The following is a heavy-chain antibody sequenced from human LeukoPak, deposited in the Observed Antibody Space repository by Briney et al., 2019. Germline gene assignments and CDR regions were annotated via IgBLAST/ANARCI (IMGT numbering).Heavy chain of an antibody. Sequence: GGSLRLSCAASGFTFSSYAMHWVRQAPGKGLEWVAVISYDGSNKYYADSVKGRFTISRDNSKNTLYLQMNSLRAEDTAVYYCAKDPRYNWKYGDYWGQGTLVTVSS. CDR3: AKDPRYNWKYGDY. CDR1: GFTFSSYA. CDR2: ISYDGSNK. J-gene: IGHJ4*02. D-gene: IGHD1-20*01. V-gene: IGHV3-30-3*01.